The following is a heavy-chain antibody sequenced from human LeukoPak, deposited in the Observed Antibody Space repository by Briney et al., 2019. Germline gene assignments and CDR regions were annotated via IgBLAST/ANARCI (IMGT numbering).Heavy chain of an antibody. D-gene: IGHD6-13*01. Sequence: GASVKVSCKASGYIFTSYGITWVRQAPGQGLEWMGWISAYNGNTNYAQKVQGRLTITTDTSTNTAYMELRSLRSDDTAVYYCARWYGNEGWFDPWGQGTLVTVSS. J-gene: IGHJ5*02. CDR1: GYIFTSYG. CDR2: ISAYNGNT. CDR3: ARWYGNEGWFDP. V-gene: IGHV1-18*01.